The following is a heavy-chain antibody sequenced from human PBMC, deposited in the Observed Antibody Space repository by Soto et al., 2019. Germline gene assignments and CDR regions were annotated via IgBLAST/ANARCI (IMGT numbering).Heavy chain of an antibody. CDR2: IWYDGSNK. J-gene: IGHJ6*02. Sequence: PGGSLRLSCAASGFAFSSYGMNWVRQAPGKGLEWVALIWYDGSNKYYADSVKGRFTISRDNSKNTLFLQMNSLRAEDTAVYYCARVSGGIYYGMDVWGQGTTVTVSS. CDR1: GFAFSSYG. V-gene: IGHV3-33*01. CDR3: ARVSGGIYYGMDV. D-gene: IGHD2-15*01.